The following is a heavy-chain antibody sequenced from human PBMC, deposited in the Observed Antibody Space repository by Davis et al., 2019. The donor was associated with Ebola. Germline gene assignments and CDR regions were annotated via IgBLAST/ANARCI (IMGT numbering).Heavy chain of an antibody. J-gene: IGHJ4*01. D-gene: IGHD3-22*01. Sequence: MPSETLSLTCAVYGESLSTYYWSWIRQTPGKGLEWIGEINHSGSTNYNPSLKSRVIVSVDTSKNQFSLKLSSVTAADTAVYYCASYYYDTSGHFWDYWGHGTLVTVSS. CDR3: ASYYYDTSGHFWDY. CDR1: GESLSTYY. V-gene: IGHV4-34*01. CDR2: INHSGST.